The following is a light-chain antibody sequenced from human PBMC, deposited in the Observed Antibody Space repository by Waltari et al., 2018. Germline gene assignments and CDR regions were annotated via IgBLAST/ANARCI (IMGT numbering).Light chain of an antibody. CDR3: CSYVGRGTYV. CDR2: AVT. Sequence: QSGLTQPASASGSPGQSITISCTGTSSDVGNYNLVSWYQQHPGKAPQLLIYAVTKRASGTCERVSASKSGNTASLTIAGLQAQEDEADYYCCSYVGRGTYVFGTGTKVTV. CDR1: SSDVGNYNL. J-gene: IGLJ1*01. V-gene: IGLV2-23*02.